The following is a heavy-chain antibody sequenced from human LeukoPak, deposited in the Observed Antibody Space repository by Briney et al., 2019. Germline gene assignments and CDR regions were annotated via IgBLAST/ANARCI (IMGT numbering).Heavy chain of an antibody. J-gene: IGHJ3*02. D-gene: IGHD3-22*01. Sequence: PGGSLRLSCAAAGFSFSSFAMSWVRQAQGKGLEWVSGISTSGGSTYYADSVKGRFTISRDNSKNTLYVQMSSLRAEDTAEYYCAKSRGAADDVYDSWGLGTMVTVSA. CDR1: GFSFSSFA. CDR3: AKSRGAADDVYDS. CDR2: ISTSGGST. V-gene: IGHV3-23*01.